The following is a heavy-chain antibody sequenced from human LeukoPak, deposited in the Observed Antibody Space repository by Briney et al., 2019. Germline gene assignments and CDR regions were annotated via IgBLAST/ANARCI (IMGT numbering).Heavy chain of an antibody. D-gene: IGHD3-22*01. CDR1: GFSFSYSW. CDR3: AKESSYYYDSSGYYPPSRAFDI. CDR2: ISWNSGSI. V-gene: IGHV3-9*01. Sequence: GGSLRLSCAASGFSFSYSWMHWVRQAPGKGLEWVSGISWNSGSIGYADSVKGRFTISRDNAKNSLYLQMNSLRAEDTALYYCAKESSYYYDSSGYYPPSRAFDIWGQGTMVTVSS. J-gene: IGHJ3*02.